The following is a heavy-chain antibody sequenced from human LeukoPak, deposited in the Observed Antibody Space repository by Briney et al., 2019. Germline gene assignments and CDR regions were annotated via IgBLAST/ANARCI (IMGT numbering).Heavy chain of an antibody. D-gene: IGHD2-2*01. Sequence: GGSLRLSCAASGFTFSSYSMNWVRQAPGKGLEWVSYISSSSSTIYYADSVKGRFTISRDNAKNSLYLQMNSLRAEDTDVYYCARDRGAYCSSTSCSNSPFDYWGQGTLVTVSS. CDR2: ISSSSSTI. CDR3: ARDRGAYCSSTSCSNSPFDY. CDR1: GFTFSSYS. V-gene: IGHV3-48*01. J-gene: IGHJ4*02.